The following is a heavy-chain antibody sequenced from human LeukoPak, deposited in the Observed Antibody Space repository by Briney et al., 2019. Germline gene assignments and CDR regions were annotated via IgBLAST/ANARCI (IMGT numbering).Heavy chain of an antibody. D-gene: IGHD4-17*01. CDR1: GGSISSGGYY. CDR3: ARGVGVTTYFDY. CDR2: IYYSGST. V-gene: IGHV4-31*03. J-gene: IGHJ4*02. Sequence: PSQTLSLTCTVSGGSISSGGYYWSWIRQHPGKGLEWIGYIYYSGSTHYNPSLKSRVTISVNTSKNQFSLKLSSVTAADTAVYYCARGVGVTTYFDYWGQGTLVTVSS.